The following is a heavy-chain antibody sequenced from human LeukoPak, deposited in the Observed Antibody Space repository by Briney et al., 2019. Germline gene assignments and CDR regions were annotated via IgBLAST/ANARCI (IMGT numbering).Heavy chain of an antibody. CDR2: IYSGGIT. CDR1: GFTVSSNY. V-gene: IGHV3-66*01. J-gene: IGHJ4*02. Sequence: PGGSLRLSCAASGFTVSSNYMSWVRQAPGKGLEWVSIIYSGGITHYADSVKGRFTISRDNSKNTLYLQMNSLRAEDTAMYYCARAPTVTTNFDSWGQGTLVTVSS. CDR3: ARAPTVTTNFDS. D-gene: IGHD4-17*01.